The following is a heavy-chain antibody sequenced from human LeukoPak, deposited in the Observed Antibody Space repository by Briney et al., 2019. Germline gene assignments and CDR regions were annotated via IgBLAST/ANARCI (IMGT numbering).Heavy chain of an antibody. D-gene: IGHD3-10*01. Sequence: PGGSLRLSCSASGFAFSTSAMSWVRQAPGKGLEWVSTITGTGDYTEYADSVKGRFTISRDNSKNTLFLQMSSLRADDTAFYYCAKVLRGVIVYDYWGQGTLVIVSS. CDR2: ITGTGDYT. CDR1: GFAFSTSA. CDR3: AKVLRGVIVYDY. V-gene: IGHV3-23*01. J-gene: IGHJ4*02.